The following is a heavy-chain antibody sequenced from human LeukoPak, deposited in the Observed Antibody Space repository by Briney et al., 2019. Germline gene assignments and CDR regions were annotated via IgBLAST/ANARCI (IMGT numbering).Heavy chain of an antibody. Sequence: GGSLRLSCAASGFTFSSYWMSWVRQAPGKGLEWVANIKQDGSEKYYVDSVKGRFTISRGNAKNSLYLQMNSLRAEDTAVNYCARVSPYSSSLRYYDYWGQGTLVTVSS. CDR2: IKQDGSEK. J-gene: IGHJ4*02. D-gene: IGHD6-6*01. V-gene: IGHV3-7*01. CDR1: GFTFSSYW. CDR3: ARVSPYSSSLRYYDY.